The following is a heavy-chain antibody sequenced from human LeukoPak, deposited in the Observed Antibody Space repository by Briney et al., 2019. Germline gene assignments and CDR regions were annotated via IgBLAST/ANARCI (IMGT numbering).Heavy chain of an antibody. CDR2: ISGSGGST. J-gene: IGHJ4*02. V-gene: IGHV3-23*01. Sequence: GGSLRLSCAASGFTFSSYAMSWVRQAPGKGLEWVSAISGSGGSTYYADSVKGRFTISRDNSKNTLYLQMNSLRAKDTAVYYCAKDYGDYGWFDYWGQGTLVTVSS. CDR1: GFTFSSYA. D-gene: IGHD4-17*01. CDR3: AKDYGDYGWFDY.